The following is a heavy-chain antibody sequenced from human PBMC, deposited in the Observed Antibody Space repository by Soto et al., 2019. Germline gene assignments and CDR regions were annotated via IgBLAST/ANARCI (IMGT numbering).Heavy chain of an antibody. Sequence: AGGSLRLSCAASGLTFRSYWMHWVRQAPGKGLVWVSRINTDGSVAMYVDSVKGRFTISRDNAKNTLYLHMNSLSAEDTAVYYCARDRGCSGGICYRDLGYWGQGTLVTVSS. J-gene: IGHJ4*02. CDR3: ARDRGCSGGICYRDLGY. CDR1: GLTFRSYW. V-gene: IGHV3-74*03. CDR2: INTDGSVA. D-gene: IGHD2-15*01.